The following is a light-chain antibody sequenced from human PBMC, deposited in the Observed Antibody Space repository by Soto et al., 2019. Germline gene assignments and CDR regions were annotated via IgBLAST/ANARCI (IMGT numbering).Light chain of an antibody. CDR2: GAS. J-gene: IGKJ4*01. CDR3: QHYSDWPHT. V-gene: IGKV3-15*01. CDR1: QSVSSN. Sequence: EIVMTQSPATLSVSPGERATLSCRASQSVSSNLAWYQQKRGQAPRLLIYGASTRATGIPARFSGSGSGTEFTLTISILQSEDVAVYSCQHYSDWPHTFGGGTKVEI.